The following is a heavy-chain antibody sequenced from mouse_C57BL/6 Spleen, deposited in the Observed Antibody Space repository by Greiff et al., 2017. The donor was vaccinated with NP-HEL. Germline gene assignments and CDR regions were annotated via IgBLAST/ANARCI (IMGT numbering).Heavy chain of an antibody. CDR1: GYAFTNYL. J-gene: IGHJ4*01. CDR3: ARAAYYSNPYAMDY. Sequence: VQGVESGAELVRPGTSVKVSCKASGYAFTNYLIEWVKQRPGQGLEWIGVINPGSGGTNYNEKFKGKATLTADKSSSTAYMQLSSLTSEDSAVYFCARAAYYSNPYAMDYWGQGTSVTVSS. D-gene: IGHD2-5*01. V-gene: IGHV1-54*01. CDR2: INPGSGGT.